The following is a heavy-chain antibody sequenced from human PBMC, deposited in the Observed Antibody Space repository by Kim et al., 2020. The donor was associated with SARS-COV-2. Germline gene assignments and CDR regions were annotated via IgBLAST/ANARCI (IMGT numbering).Heavy chain of an antibody. CDR1: GFTFSSYG. V-gene: IGHV3-30*18. J-gene: IGHJ4*02. D-gene: IGHD5-18*01. Sequence: GGSLRLSCAASGFTFSSYGMHWVRQAPGKGLEWVAVISYDGSNKYYADSVKGRFTISRDNSKNTLYLQMNSLRAEDTAVYYCAKDLGYRRVEWGFDYWGQGTLVTVSS. CDR2: ISYDGSNK. CDR3: AKDLGYRRVEWGFDY.